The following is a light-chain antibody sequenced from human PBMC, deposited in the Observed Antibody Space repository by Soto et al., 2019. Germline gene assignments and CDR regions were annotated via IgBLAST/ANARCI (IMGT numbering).Light chain of an antibody. J-gene: IGLJ2*01. CDR1: SSNIGKTF. Sequence: QSVLTQPPAVSAAPGQKVTISCSGTSSNIGKTFVSWYQHLPGTAPKILLYDNYKRPSGSPDRFSGSNSGTSATLGITGLQPGDEADDYCAAWDTSRHALILGGGTKLTVL. V-gene: IGLV1-51*01. CDR2: DNY. CDR3: AAWDTSRHALI.